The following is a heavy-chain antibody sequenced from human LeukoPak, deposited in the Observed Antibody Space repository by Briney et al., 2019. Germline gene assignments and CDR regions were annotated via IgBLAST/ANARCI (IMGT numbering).Heavy chain of an antibody. J-gene: IGHJ5*02. Sequence: SETLSLTCAVYGGSFSGYYWSWIRQPPGKGLEWIGEINHSGSTNYNPSLKSRVTISVDTSKNQFSLKLSSVTAVDTAVYYCARYRRAPRGEATGYSYGSWVPNNWFDPWGQGTLVTVSS. D-gene: IGHD5-18*01. CDR2: INHSGST. CDR3: ARYRRAPRGEATGYSYGSWVPNNWFDP. CDR1: GGSFSGYY. V-gene: IGHV4-34*01.